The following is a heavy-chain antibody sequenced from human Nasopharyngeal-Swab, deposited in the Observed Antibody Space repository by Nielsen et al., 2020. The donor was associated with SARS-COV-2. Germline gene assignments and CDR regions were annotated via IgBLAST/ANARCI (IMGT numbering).Heavy chain of an antibody. D-gene: IGHD5-24*01. CDR1: GGSISSYY. Sequence: SETLSLTCTVSGGSISSYYWSWIRQPAGKGLEWIGYIYYSGSTNYNPSLKSRVTISVDTSKNQFSLKLSSVTAADTAVYYCARGAWGRDGYNLFDYWGQGTLVTVSS. V-gene: IGHV4-59*01. CDR3: ARGAWGRDGYNLFDY. CDR2: IYYSGST. J-gene: IGHJ4*02.